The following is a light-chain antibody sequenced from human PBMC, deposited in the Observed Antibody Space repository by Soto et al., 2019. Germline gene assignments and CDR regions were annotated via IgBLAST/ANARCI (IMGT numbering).Light chain of an antibody. CDR1: SSDVGGYNS. Sequence: QSALTQPASVSGSPGQSITISCTGTSSDVGGYNSVSWYQHHPDKAPKLMIYDVSNRPSGISNRFSGSKSGNTASLTISGLQAEDEADYYCSSYTSSATLIFGGGTKVTVL. J-gene: IGLJ2*01. V-gene: IGLV2-14*03. CDR3: SSYTSSATLI. CDR2: DVS.